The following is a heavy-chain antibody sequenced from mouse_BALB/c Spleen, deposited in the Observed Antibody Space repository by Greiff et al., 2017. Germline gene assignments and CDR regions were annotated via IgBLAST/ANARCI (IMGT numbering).Heavy chain of an antibody. V-gene: IGHV14-3*02. Sequence: VQLKESGAELVKPGASVKLSCTASGFNIKDTYMHWVKQRPEQGLEWIGRIDPANGNTKYDPKFQGKATITADTSSNTAYLQLSSLTSEDTAVYYCVLSGRFAYWGQGTLVTVSA. CDR1: GFNIKDTY. CDR2: IDPANGNT. J-gene: IGHJ3*01. D-gene: IGHD3-1*01. CDR3: VLSGRFAY.